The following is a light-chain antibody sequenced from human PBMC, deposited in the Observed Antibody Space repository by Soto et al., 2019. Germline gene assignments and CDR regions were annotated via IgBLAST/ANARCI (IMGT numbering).Light chain of an antibody. CDR2: EVS. V-gene: IGLV2-8*01. CDR1: SSDVGGYNY. Sequence: QSVLTQPPSASGSPEQSVTISCTGTSSDVGGYNYVSWYQQHPGKAPKLMIYEVSKRPSGVPDRFSGSKSGNTASLTVSGLQADDEDDYYCSSYAGSNNVVFGGGTKVTVL. CDR3: SSYAGSNNVV. J-gene: IGLJ2*01.